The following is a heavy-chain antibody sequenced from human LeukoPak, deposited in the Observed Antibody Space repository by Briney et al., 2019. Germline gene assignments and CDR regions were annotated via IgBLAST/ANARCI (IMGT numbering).Heavy chain of an antibody. Sequence: ASVKVSCKASGYTFTGYYMHWVRQAPGQGLEWMGRINPNSGGTNYAQKFQGRVTMTRDTSISTAYMELSRLGSDDTAVYYCARAEYCSGGSCYSFDPWGQGTLVTVSS. V-gene: IGHV1-2*06. CDR2: INPNSGGT. D-gene: IGHD2-15*01. CDR3: ARAEYCSGGSCYSFDP. CDR1: GYTFTGYY. J-gene: IGHJ5*02.